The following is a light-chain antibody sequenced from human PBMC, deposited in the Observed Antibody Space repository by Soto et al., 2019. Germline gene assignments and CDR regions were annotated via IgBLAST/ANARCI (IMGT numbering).Light chain of an antibody. CDR1: SSNIGAGYD. Sequence: QSVLTQPPSVSGAPGQRVTISCTGSSSNIGAGYDVHWYQQRPGTAPKLLIFGNINRPSGVPDRSSGSKSGTSASLAITGLQAEDEGDYYCQSYDCTLSARYVFGTGTKVTVL. CDR2: GNI. CDR3: QSYDCTLSARYV. V-gene: IGLV1-40*01. J-gene: IGLJ1*01.